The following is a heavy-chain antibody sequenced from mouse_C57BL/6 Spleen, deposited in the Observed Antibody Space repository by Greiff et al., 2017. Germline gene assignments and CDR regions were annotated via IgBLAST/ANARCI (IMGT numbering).Heavy chain of an antibody. CDR3: ARGDGYYHYYYAMDY. CDR2: IYPGSGNT. CDR1: GYTFTDYY. D-gene: IGHD2-3*01. Sequence: LVESGAELVRPGASVKLSCKASGYTFTDYYINWVKQRPGQGLEWIARIYPGSGNTYYNEKFKGKATLTAEKSSSTAYMQLSSLTSEDSAVYFCARGDGYYHYYYAMDYWGQGTSVTVSS. J-gene: IGHJ4*01. V-gene: IGHV1-76*01.